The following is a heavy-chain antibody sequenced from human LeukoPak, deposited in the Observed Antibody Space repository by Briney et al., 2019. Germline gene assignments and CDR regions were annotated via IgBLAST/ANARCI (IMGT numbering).Heavy chain of an antibody. CDR2: ISSSSITI. CDR3: ARDRGGSYSAIDY. J-gene: IGHJ4*02. D-gene: IGHD2-15*01. V-gene: IGHV3-48*04. CDR1: GFTFSSYS. Sequence: GGSLRLSCAASGFTFSSYSLNWVRQAPGKGLEWVSFISSSSITIYYADSVKGRFTISRDNAEKSLYLQMNSLRAEDTAVYYCARDRGGSYSAIDYWGQGTLVAVSS.